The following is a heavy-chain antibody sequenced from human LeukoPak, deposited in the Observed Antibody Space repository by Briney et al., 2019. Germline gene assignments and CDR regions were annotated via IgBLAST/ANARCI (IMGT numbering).Heavy chain of an antibody. CDR3: ARGLRPRGVVVVAATPGDY. J-gene: IGHJ4*02. D-gene: IGHD2-15*01. Sequence: ASVKVSCKASGYTFTGYYMHWVRQAPGQGLEWMGWINPNSGGTNYAQKLQGRVTMTTDTSTSTAYTELRSLRSDDTAVYYCARGLRPRGVVVVAATPGDYWGQGTLVTVSS. V-gene: IGHV1-2*02. CDR1: GYTFTGYY. CDR2: INPNSGGT.